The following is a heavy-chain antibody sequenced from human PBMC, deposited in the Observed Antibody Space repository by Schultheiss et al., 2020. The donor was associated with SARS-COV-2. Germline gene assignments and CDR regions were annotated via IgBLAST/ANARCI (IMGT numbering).Heavy chain of an antibody. Sequence: GGSLRLSCAASGFTFSNAWMNWVRQAPGKGLEWVSVISGSGGSTYYADSVKGRFTISRDTSKNTLYLQMNSLRAEDTAVYYCARLGDYWGQGTLVTVSS. V-gene: IGHV3-23*01. D-gene: IGHD7-27*01. CDR3: ARLGDY. J-gene: IGHJ4*02. CDR1: GFTFSNAW. CDR2: ISGSGGST.